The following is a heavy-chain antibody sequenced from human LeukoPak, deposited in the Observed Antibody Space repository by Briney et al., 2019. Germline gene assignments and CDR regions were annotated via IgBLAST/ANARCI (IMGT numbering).Heavy chain of an antibody. J-gene: IGHJ4*02. Sequence: ASVKVSCKASGYTFTSYDINWVRQATGQGLEWMGRIIPILGIANYAQKFQGRVTITADKSTSTAYMELSSLRSEDTAVYYCASWGDGPYWGQGTLVTVSS. CDR2: IIPILGIA. CDR3: ASWGDGPY. D-gene: IGHD3-16*01. V-gene: IGHV1-69*04. CDR1: GYTFTSYD.